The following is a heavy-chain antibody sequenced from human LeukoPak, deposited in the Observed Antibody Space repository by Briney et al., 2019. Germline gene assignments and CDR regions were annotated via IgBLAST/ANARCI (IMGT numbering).Heavy chain of an antibody. CDR2: ISYDGSNK. V-gene: IGHV3-30*01. CDR1: RFTFSSYA. Sequence: PGGSLRLSCAASRFTFSSYAMHWVRQAPGKGLEWVAVISYDGSNKYYADSVKGRFTISRDNSENTLYLQMNSLRAEDTALYYCARGGCIGTSCYASAPDCWGQGTLVTVSS. J-gene: IGHJ4*02. D-gene: IGHD2-2*01. CDR3: ARGGCIGTSCYASAPDC.